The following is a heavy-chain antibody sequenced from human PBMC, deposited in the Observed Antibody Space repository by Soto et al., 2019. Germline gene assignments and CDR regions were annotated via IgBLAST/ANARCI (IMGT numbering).Heavy chain of an antibody. CDR3: QAEDGIRAYVPVSAFLLNRSSDL. Sequence: KGLEWVAYIKQDGSEKYYVDSVKSRFTISRDNAKNSLYLQMNSLRAEDTAVFFFQAEDGIRAYVPVSAFLLNRSSDL. D-gene: IGHD3-16*01. V-gene: IGHV3-7*01. CDR2: IKQDGSEK. J-gene: IGHJ2*01.